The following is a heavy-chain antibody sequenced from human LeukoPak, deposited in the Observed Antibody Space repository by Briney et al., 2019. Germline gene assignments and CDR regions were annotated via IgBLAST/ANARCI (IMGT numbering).Heavy chain of an antibody. CDR2: IRGSGDST. D-gene: IGHD6-13*01. CDR3: AKGQSRTYSTDWFDY. J-gene: IGHJ4*02. V-gene: IGHV3-23*01. CDR1: GFTFSSYG. Sequence: GGSLRLSCVASGFTFSSYGMSWVRQAPGKGLEWVSGIRGSGDSTYYADPVKGRFTISRDTSMNTLFLQMDSLRAEDTAMYYCAKGQSRTYSTDWFDYWGQGTLVTVSS.